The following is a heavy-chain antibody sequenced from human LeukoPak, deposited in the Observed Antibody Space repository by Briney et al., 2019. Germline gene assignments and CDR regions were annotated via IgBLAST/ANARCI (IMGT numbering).Heavy chain of an antibody. V-gene: IGHV4-59*01. CDR3: ARGTMMVGP. D-gene: IGHD3-22*01. J-gene: IGHJ5*02. CDR2: IYYSGST. Sequence: PSETLSLTCTVSGGYISNYYWSWIRQPPGKGLEWIGFIYYSGSTTYNPSLKSRATISVDTSKNQFSLKLSSVTAADTAVYYCARGTMMVGPWGQGTLVTVSS. CDR1: GGYISNYY.